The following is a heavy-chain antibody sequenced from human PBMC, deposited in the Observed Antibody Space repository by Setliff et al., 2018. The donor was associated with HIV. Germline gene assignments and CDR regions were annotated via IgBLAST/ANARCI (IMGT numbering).Heavy chain of an antibody. CDR2: IYTSGST. CDR1: GGSISSGSYY. J-gene: IGHJ4*02. D-gene: IGHD6-6*01. V-gene: IGHV4-61*09. Sequence: SETLSLTCTVSGGSISSGSYYWSWIRQPAGKGLEWIGHIYTSGSTNYNPSLKSRVTISVDTSKNQFSLKLSSVTAADTAVYYCAREGQIAARALDYWGQGTLVTVSS. CDR3: AREGQIAARALDY.